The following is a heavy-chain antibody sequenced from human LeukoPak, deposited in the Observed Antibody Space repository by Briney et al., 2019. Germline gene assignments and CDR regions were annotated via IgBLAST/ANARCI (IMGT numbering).Heavy chain of an antibody. V-gene: IGHV1-69*13. CDR3: ARVLRGGPNFKK. J-gene: IGHJ4*02. CDR1: GGTFSSYA. CDR2: IIPIFGTA. D-gene: IGHD3-16*01. Sequence: GASVKVSCKASGGTFSSYAISWVRQAPGQGLEWMGGIIPIFGTANYAQKFQGRVTITADESTSTAYMELSSLRSEDTAVYYCARVLRGGPNFKKGGKETLFTAS.